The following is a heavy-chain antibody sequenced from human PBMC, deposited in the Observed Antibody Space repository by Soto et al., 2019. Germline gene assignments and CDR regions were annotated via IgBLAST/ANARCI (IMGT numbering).Heavy chain of an antibody. D-gene: IGHD2-21*02. J-gene: IGHJ5*02. Sequence: QVQLVQSGAEVKKPGASVKVSCKASGYTFTSYAMHWVRQAPGQRLEWMGWINAGNGNTKYSQKFQGRVTITRHTSASTAYIELSSLRSEDTAVYYCARSIVVVTAHFDPWGQGTLVTVSS. CDR3: ARSIVVVTAHFDP. CDR1: GYTFTSYA. V-gene: IGHV1-3*01. CDR2: INAGNGNT.